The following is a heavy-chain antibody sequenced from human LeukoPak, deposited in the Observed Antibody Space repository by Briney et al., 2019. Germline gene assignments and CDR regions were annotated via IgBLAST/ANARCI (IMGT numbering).Heavy chain of an antibody. Sequence: GGSLRLSCASSGFTFSSYAMSWVRQAPGKGLEWVSGISWNSGSIGYADSVKGRFTISRDNAKNSLYLQMNSLRAEDTALYYCAEAVAGTPYYFDYWGQGTLVTVSS. V-gene: IGHV3-9*01. J-gene: IGHJ4*02. CDR1: GFTFSSYA. CDR2: ISWNSGSI. D-gene: IGHD6-19*01. CDR3: AEAVAGTPYYFDY.